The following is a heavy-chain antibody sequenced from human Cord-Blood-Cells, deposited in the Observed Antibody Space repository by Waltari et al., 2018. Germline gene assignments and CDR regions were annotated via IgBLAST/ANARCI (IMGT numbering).Heavy chain of an antibody. D-gene: IGHD2-2*01. CDR3: ARQGYCSSTSCYDAFDI. Sequence: QLQLQESGPGLVKPSETLSLTCTVSGGSISSSSYYWGWIRQPPGKGLEWIGSIYYSGSIYYNPALKSRVTISVDTSKNQFSLKLSSVTAADTAVYYCARQGYCSSTSCYDAFDIWGQGTMVTVSS. CDR1: GGSISSSSYY. CDR2: IYYSGSI. J-gene: IGHJ3*02. V-gene: IGHV4-39*01.